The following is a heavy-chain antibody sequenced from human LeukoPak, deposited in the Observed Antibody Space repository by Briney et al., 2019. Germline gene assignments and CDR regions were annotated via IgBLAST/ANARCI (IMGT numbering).Heavy chain of an antibody. D-gene: IGHD6-13*01. Sequence: GGSLRLSCAASGFTFSSYWMSWVRQAPGKGLEWVANIKQDGSEKYYVDSVKGRFTISRDNAKNSLYLQMNSLRAEDTAVYYCSRDSSSWYSSYLFDYWGQGTLVTVSS. V-gene: IGHV3-7*01. CDR3: SRDSSSWYSSYLFDY. CDR2: IKQDGSEK. CDR1: GFTFSSYW. J-gene: IGHJ4*02.